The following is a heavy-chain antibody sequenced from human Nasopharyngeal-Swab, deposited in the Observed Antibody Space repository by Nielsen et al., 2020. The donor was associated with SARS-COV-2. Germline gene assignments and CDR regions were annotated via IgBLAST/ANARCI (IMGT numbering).Heavy chain of an antibody. CDR2: IRSKANSYAT. Sequence: GESLKISCAASGFTFSGSAMHWVRQASGKGLEWVGRIRSKANSYATAYAASVKGRFTISRDDSKNTAYLQMNSLKTEDTAVYYYTRLGGYDSCGYYPIDYWGQGTLVTVSS. CDR1: GFTFSGSA. V-gene: IGHV3-73*01. D-gene: IGHD3-22*01. J-gene: IGHJ4*02. CDR3: TRLGGYDSCGYYPIDY.